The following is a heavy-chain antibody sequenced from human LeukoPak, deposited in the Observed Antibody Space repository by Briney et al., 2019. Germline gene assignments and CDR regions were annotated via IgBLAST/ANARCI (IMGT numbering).Heavy chain of an antibody. CDR2: ICGANNST. Sequence: GGSLXXXCVASEFTXXXXXXXWVRQAPXXXXXXXXSICGANNSTHYADXXXGRFTISRGNSRKTLDLQMXSLTAXDTAIYYCAKGLTGGCYSPDDYWGQGTLVTVSS. J-gene: IGHJ4*02. D-gene: IGHD2-15*01. V-gene: IGHV3-23*01. CDR1: EFTXXXXX. CDR3: AKGLTGGCYSPDDY.